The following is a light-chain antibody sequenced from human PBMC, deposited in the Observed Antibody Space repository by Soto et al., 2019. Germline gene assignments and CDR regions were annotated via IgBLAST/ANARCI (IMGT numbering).Light chain of an antibody. CDR2: DAS. CDR3: QQYNTYSALT. J-gene: IGKJ4*01. Sequence: DIQMTQSPSTLSASVGDRFTITCRASQSISSWLDWYQQKLGRATRLLIYDASSLESGVPSRFSGSGYGTEFNLTISSLQPDDFATYYCQQYNTYSALTFGGGTKVDI. CDR1: QSISSW. V-gene: IGKV1-5*01.